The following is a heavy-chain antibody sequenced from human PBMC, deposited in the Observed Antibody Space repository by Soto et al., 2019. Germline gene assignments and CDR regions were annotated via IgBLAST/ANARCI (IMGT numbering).Heavy chain of an antibody. D-gene: IGHD2-21*01. J-gene: IGHJ4*02. CDR3: AREIAYTFDY. CDR2: ISYDGSNK. V-gene: IGHV3-30-3*01. Sequence: GGSLRLSCAASGFTFSSYAMHWVRQAPGKGLEWVAVISYDGSNKYYADSVKGRFTISRDNSKNTLYLQMNSLRAEDTAVYYCAREIAYTFDYWGQGTRVTVSS. CDR1: GFTFSSYA.